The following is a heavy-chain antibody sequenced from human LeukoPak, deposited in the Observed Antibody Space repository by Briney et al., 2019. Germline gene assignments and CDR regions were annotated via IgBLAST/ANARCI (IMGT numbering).Heavy chain of an antibody. D-gene: IGHD3-22*01. CDR1: GGSFSGYY. CDR2: INHSGST. J-gene: IGHJ4*02. V-gene: IGHV4-34*01. CDR3: ASIDSSGAFDY. Sequence: SETLSLTCAVYGGSFSGYYWSWIRQPPGKGLEWIGEINHSGSTNYNPSLKSRVTISVDTSKNQFSLKLSSVTAADTAVYYCASIDSSGAFDYWGQGTLVTVSS.